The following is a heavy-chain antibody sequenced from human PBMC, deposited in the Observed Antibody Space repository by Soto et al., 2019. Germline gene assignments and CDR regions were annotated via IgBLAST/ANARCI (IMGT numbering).Heavy chain of an antibody. V-gene: IGHV3-23*01. CDR3: TRVVLTGSAH. J-gene: IGHJ4*02. CDR2: ISNTGST. CDR1: GFTFSNYA. Sequence: PGGSLRLSCAASGFTFSNYAMSWVRQAPGKGLEWVSAISNTGSTYYADSVRGRFTTSRDNSKNTLYLQMNSLRAEDTAVYYCTRVVLTGSAHWGQGTLVTVSS. D-gene: IGHD3-9*01.